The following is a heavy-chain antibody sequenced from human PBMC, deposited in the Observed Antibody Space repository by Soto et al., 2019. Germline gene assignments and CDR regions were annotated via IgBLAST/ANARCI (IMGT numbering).Heavy chain of an antibody. Sequence: GRSQRLFSQASGFTFGNYWMHWVRRAPGKGLEGVSRTTSDGTTTNYADSVKGRFTVSRDNAKNTQYLQMNSLRAEDTARYDCAMAEVDYWCPGTLVTV. CDR1: GFTFGNYW. V-gene: IGHV3-74*01. CDR3: AMAEVDY. CDR2: TTSDGTTT. J-gene: IGHJ4*02.